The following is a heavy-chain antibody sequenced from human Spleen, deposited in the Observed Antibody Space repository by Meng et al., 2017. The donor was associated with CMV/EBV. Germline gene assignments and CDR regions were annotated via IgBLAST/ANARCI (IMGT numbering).Heavy chain of an antibody. CDR2: IIPVLGVA. Sequence: CKASGDTFSSYAIIWVRQAPGQGLEWMGGIIPVLGVANSAQKFQGRVTITADKSTSTAYIELSSLRSDDTAVYYCTRGPFSPPGWFDPWGQGTLVPSPQ. V-gene: IGHV1-69*10. J-gene: IGHJ5*02. CDR3: TRGPFSPPGWFDP. CDR1: GDTFSSYA.